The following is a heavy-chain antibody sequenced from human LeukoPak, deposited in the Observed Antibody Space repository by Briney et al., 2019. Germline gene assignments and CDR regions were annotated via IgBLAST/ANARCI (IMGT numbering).Heavy chain of an antibody. J-gene: IGHJ4*02. D-gene: IGHD6-6*01. CDR1: GYRFTSYW. Sequence: KDGESLKISCKGSGYRFTSYWIGWVRQMPGKGLEWMGIIYPADSDTRYSPSFQGQVTISADNSISTAYLQWSSLKASDTAMYYCAKYYGFSSSSEVGFDYWGQGTLVTVSS. CDR2: IYPADSDT. V-gene: IGHV5-51*01. CDR3: AKYYGFSSSSEVGFDY.